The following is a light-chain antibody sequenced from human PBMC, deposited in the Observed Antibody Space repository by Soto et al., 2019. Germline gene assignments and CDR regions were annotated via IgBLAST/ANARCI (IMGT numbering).Light chain of an antibody. CDR2: DTS. CDR1: QTVGSY. V-gene: IGKV3-11*01. J-gene: IGKJ5*01. Sequence: EIVLTQSPATLSLSPGERATLSCRASQTVGSYLAWFRQTPGQTPRLLIYDTSIRATGIPARFSGSGSGTDFTLTITRLEPEDFALYYCQQYGGSPIIFGLGTRLEI. CDR3: QQYGGSPII.